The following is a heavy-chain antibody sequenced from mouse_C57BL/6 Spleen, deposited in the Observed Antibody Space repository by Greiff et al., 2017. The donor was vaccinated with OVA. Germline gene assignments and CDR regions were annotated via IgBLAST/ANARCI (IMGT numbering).Heavy chain of an antibody. D-gene: IGHD1-2*01. CDR2: IYPGDGDT. CDR3: ASGLRAMDY. CDR1: GYAFSSYW. Sequence: QVQLQQSGAELVKPGASVKISCKASGYAFSSYWMTWVKQRPGKGLEWIGQIYPGDGDTTYNGKFKGKATLTADKSSSTAYMQLSSLTSEDSAVYFCASGLRAMDYWGQGTSVTVSS. J-gene: IGHJ4*01. V-gene: IGHV1-80*01.